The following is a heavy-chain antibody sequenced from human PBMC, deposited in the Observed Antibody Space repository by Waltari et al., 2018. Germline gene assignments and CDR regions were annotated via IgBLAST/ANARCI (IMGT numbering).Heavy chain of an antibody. CDR3: ASAGLRWDHWYFDL. CDR1: GGTFSSYA. CDR2: IIPIFGTA. Sequence: QVQLVQSGAEVKKPGSSVKVSCKASGGTFSSYAISWGRQATGQGREWMGGIIPIFGTANYAQKFQRRGTITADESTSTAYMGLSSLRSEDTAVYYCASAGLRWDHWYFDLWGRGTLVTVSS. D-gene: IGHD4-17*01. J-gene: IGHJ2*01. V-gene: IGHV1-69*01.